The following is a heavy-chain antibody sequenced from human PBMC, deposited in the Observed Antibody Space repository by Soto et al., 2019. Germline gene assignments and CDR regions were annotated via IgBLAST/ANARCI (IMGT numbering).Heavy chain of an antibody. CDR2: IYYSGAT. CDR3: AGDHGGEFLKGSGMDV. D-gene: IGHD3-10*01. Sequence: QVQLQESGPGLVKPSETLSLTCTVSGDSISRYYWSWIRLSPGKGMEWIGYIYYSGATNYNPSVKRLVTISVDRTRNQCSLTLSSVTAADTAVYYCAGDHGGEFLKGSGMDVWGQGTTVTVSS. CDR1: GDSISRYY. J-gene: IGHJ6*02. V-gene: IGHV4-59*12.